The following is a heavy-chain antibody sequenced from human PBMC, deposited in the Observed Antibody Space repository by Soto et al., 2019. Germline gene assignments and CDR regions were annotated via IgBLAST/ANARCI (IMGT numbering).Heavy chain of an antibody. CDR3: ARAQLVRPVDY. CDR2: INPSGGST. J-gene: IGHJ4*02. Sequence: QVQLVQSGAEVKKPGASVKVSCKASGYTFTSYYMHSVRQAPGQGLEWMGIINPSGGSTSYAQKFQGRVTMTRDTSTSTVYMELSSLRSEDTAVYYCARAQLVRPVDYWGQGTLVTVSS. CDR1: GYTFTSYY. V-gene: IGHV1-46*01. D-gene: IGHD6-6*01.